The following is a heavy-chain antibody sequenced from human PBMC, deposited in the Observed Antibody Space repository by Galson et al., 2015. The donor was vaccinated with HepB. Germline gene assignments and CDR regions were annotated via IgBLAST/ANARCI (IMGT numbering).Heavy chain of an antibody. V-gene: IGHV3-21*01. D-gene: IGHD2-21*02. Sequence: SLRLSCAASGFTFSSYSMNWVRQAPGKGPEWVSSISSSSSYIYYADSVKGRFTISRDNAKNSLYLQMNSLRAEDTAVYYCARDHMNYRVGPVPPDYCGGDCYSYWYFDLWGRGTLVTVSS. CDR1: GFTFSSYS. J-gene: IGHJ2*01. CDR2: ISSSSSYI. CDR3: ARDHMNYRVGPVPPDYCGGDCYSYWYFDL.